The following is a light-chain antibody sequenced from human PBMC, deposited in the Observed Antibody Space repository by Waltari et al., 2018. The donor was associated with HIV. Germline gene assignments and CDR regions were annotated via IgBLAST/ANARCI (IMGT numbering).Light chain of an antibody. Sequence: SYDLTQPPSVSVSPGQTARIACSGDELPKPYSYWYQQRPGQAPVLLQYKDNERPSGIPERFSGSSSGTTVTLTITGVQADDEADYWCQSADSSGAWVFGGGTKLTVL. V-gene: IGLV3-25*03. CDR3: QSADSSGAWV. CDR2: KDN. J-gene: IGLJ3*02. CDR1: ELPKPY.